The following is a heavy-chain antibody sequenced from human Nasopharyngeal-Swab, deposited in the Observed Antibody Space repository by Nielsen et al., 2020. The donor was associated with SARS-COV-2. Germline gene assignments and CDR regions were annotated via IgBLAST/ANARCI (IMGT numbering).Heavy chain of an antibody. Sequence: SETLSLTCTVSGGSISSYYWSWIRQPPGKGLEWIGYIYYSGSTYYNPSLKSRVTISVDTSKNQFSLKLSSVTAADTAVYYCARGLAGDYYYGMDVWGQGTTVTVSS. CDR1: GGSISSYY. J-gene: IGHJ6*02. D-gene: IGHD4-17*01. CDR3: ARGLAGDYYYGMDV. V-gene: IGHV4-59*12. CDR2: IYYSGST.